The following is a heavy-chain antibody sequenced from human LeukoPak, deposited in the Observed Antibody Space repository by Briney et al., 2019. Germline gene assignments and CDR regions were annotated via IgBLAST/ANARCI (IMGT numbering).Heavy chain of an antibody. CDR2: IYHSGST. Sequence: SGTLSLTCAVSGGSTSSSNWWSWVRQPPGKGLEWIGEIYHSGSTNYNPSLKSRVTISVDKSKNQFSLKLSSVTAADTAVYYCARDPPPQLLWFGESQGGFDPWGQGTLVTVSS. CDR3: ARDPPPQLLWFGESQGGFDP. V-gene: IGHV4-4*02. D-gene: IGHD3-10*01. J-gene: IGHJ5*02. CDR1: GGSTSSSNW.